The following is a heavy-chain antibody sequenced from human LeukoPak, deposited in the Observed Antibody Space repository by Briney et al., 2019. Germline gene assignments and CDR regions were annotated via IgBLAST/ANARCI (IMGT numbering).Heavy chain of an antibody. CDR1: GYTFTSYG. CDR3: ARWKVLAGYSSGWYGGYYFDY. J-gene: IGHJ4*02. V-gene: IGHV1-18*01. D-gene: IGHD6-19*01. CDR2: ISAYNGNT. Sequence: APVKVSCKASGYTFTSYGISWVRQAPGQGLERMGWISAYNGNTNYAQKLQGRVTMTTDTSTSTAYMELRSLRSDDTAVYYCARWKVLAGYSSGWYGGYYFDYWGQGTLVTVSS.